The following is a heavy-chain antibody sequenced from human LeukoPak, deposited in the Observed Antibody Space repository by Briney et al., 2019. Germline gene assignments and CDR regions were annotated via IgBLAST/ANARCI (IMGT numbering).Heavy chain of an antibody. CDR2: IYYSGST. CDR1: GGSISSSSYY. J-gene: IGHJ5*02. Sequence: SETLSLTCTVSGGSISSSSYYWGWIRQPPGKGLEWIGSIYYSGSTYYNPSLKSRVTISVDTSKNQFSLKLSSVTAADTAVYYCARQRSNWGWFDPWGQGTLVTVSS. CDR3: ARQRSNWGWFDP. D-gene: IGHD7-27*01. V-gene: IGHV4-39*07.